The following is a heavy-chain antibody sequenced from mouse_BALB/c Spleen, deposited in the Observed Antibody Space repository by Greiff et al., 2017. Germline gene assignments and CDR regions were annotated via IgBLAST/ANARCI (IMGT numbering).Heavy chain of an antibody. Sequence: VQLQQSGAELARPGASVKLSCKASGYTFTSYWMQWVKQRPGQGLEWIGAIYPGDGDTRYTQKFKGKATLTADKSSSTAYMQLSSLASEDSAVYYCAREGDSFFAYWGQGTLVTVSA. V-gene: IGHV1-87*01. CDR3: AREGDSFFAY. J-gene: IGHJ3*01. CDR1: GYTFTSYW. D-gene: IGHD3-3*01. CDR2: IYPGDGDT.